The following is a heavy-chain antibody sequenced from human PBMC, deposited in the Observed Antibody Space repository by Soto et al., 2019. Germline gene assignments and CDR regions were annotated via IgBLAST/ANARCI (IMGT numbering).Heavy chain of an antibody. Sequence: KPSETLSLTCAVSGASFSGSYWSWIRQPPGKGLEWIGYAYYSGTTVYNPSLKSRVSISVDTSKKHVSLRLKSVTAADTAVYNCAVWSALTQYYFDSWGHGTLVTVSS. J-gene: IGHJ4*01. CDR2: AYYSGTT. V-gene: IGHV4-59*13. CDR3: AVWSALTQYYFDS. CDR1: GASFSGSY. D-gene: IGHD3-3*01.